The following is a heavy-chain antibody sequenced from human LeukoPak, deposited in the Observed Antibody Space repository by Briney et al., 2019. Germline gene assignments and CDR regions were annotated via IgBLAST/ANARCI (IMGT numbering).Heavy chain of an antibody. CDR2: IIPIFGTA. D-gene: IGHD4-17*01. Sequence: GASVKVSCKASGGTFSSYVISWVRQAPGQGLEWMGGIIPIFGTANYAQKFQGRVTITADESTSTAYMELSSLRSEDTAVYYCATGKRYGDSFDYWGQGTLVTVSS. CDR3: ATGKRYGDSFDY. J-gene: IGHJ4*02. CDR1: GGTFSSYV. V-gene: IGHV1-69*13.